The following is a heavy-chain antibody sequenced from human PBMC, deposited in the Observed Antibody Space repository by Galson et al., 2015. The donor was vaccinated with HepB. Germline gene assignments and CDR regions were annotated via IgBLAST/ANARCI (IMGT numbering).Heavy chain of an antibody. V-gene: IGHV3-7*03. CDR1: GFTFSSYW. CDR3: AKLGFWSGYYRAPRGYMDV. D-gene: IGHD3-3*01. CDR2: IKQDGSEK. J-gene: IGHJ6*03. Sequence: SLRLSCAASGFTFSSYWMSWVRQAPGKGLEWVANIKQDGSEKYYVDSVKGRSTISRDNAKNSLYLQMNSLRAEDTAVYYCAKLGFWSGYYRAPRGYMDVWGKGTTVTVSS.